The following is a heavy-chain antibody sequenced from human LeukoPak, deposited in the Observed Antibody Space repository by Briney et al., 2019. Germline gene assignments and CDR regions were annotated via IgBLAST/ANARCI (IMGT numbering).Heavy chain of an antibody. CDR3: ARGLAAAGTRGPY. D-gene: IGHD6-13*01. V-gene: IGHV3-21*01. Sequence: PGGSLRLSCATSGFIFSSDSMIWVRQAPGKGLEWVSSISSTGAYIYYADSLKGRFTISRDNAKNSQYLQMNSLRADDTAVYYCARGLAAAGTRGPYWGQGTLVTVSS. J-gene: IGHJ4*02. CDR2: ISSTGAYI. CDR1: GFIFSSDS.